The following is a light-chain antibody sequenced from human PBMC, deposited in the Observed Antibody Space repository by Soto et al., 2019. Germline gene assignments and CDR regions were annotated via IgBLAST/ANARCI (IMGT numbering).Light chain of an antibody. V-gene: IGLV2-14*01. Sequence: QSVLAQPASVSGSPGQSITISCTGTSSDVGGSIYVSWYKQHPGKAPKLMIYDVSNRPSGVSNRISGSKSGNTASLTISGIQPEDEADYYCSSFTSTSTYIFGTGTKVTV. J-gene: IGLJ1*01. CDR2: DVS. CDR3: SSFTSTSTYI. CDR1: SSDVGGSIY.